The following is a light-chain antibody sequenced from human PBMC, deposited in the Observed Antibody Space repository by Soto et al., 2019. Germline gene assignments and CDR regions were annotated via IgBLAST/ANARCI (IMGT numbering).Light chain of an antibody. CDR3: TSYTTSSTHWV. J-gene: IGLJ3*02. Sequence: QSALTQPASVSGSPGQSITISCTGTSSDVGGYNHVSWYQHHPGKAPKLMIYEVRNRPSGVSNRFSGSKSGNTASLTISGLQAEDEADYYCTSYTTSSTHWVFGGGTKLTVL. CDR2: EVR. CDR1: SSDVGGYNH. V-gene: IGLV2-14*01.